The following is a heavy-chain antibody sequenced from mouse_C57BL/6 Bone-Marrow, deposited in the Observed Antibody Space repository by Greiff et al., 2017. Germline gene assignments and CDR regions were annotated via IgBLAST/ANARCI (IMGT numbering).Heavy chain of an antibody. V-gene: IGHV14-4*01. CDR2: IDPENGDT. J-gene: IGHJ2*01. CDR1: GFNIKDDY. Sequence: EVQLQESGAELVRPGASVKLSCTASGFNIKDDYMHWVKQRPEQGLEWIGWIDPENGDTEYASKFQGKATITADTSSNTAYLQLSSLTSEDTAVYYGTNHYDEDDEGYWGQGTTLTVSS. CDR3: TNHYDEDDEGY. D-gene: IGHD2-4*01.